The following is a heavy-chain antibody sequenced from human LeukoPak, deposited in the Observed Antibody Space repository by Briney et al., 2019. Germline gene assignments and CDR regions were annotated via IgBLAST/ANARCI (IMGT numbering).Heavy chain of an antibody. CDR1: GGSISTSSYY. Sequence: PSETLSLTCTVSGGSISTSSYYWGWVRQPPGKGLEWIGNIFYSGSTYYSPSLKSRVTISVDASKNQFSLKLSSVTAADTAVYYCARDWYNWNDDGAFDYWGQGTLVTVSS. CDR2: IFYSGST. V-gene: IGHV4-39*07. CDR3: ARDWYNWNDDGAFDY. D-gene: IGHD1-1*01. J-gene: IGHJ4*02.